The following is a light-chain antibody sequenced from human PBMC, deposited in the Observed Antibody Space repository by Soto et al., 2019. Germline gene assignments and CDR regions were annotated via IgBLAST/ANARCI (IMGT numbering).Light chain of an antibody. J-gene: IGLJ2*01. Sequence: QSALTQPPSASGSPGQSITISCSGTSTDVGDYNYVSWYQHYPGKPPKLILCEVNSPPSGVPDLFSGSTSSNTASLTVSGLQAEDEDYYYSRSYGGRNTVVFGAGTKLTVL. CDR1: STDVGDYNY. CDR3: RSYGGRNTVV. V-gene: IGLV2-8*01. CDR2: EVN.